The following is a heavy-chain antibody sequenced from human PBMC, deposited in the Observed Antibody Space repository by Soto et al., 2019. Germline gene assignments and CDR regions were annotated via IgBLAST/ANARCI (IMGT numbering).Heavy chain of an antibody. CDR1: GFTFSSYG. V-gene: IGHV3-33*01. Sequence: GGSLRLSCAASGFTFSSYGMHWVRQAPGKGLEWVAVIWYDGSNKYYADSVKGRFTISRDNSKNTLYLQMNSLRAEDTTVYYCAATYYYDSRPYDYWGQGTLVTVSS. D-gene: IGHD3-22*01. J-gene: IGHJ4*02. CDR3: AATYYYDSRPYDY. CDR2: IWYDGSNK.